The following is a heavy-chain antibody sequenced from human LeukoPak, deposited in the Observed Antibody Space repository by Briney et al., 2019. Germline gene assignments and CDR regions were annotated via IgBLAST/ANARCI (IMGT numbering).Heavy chain of an antibody. V-gene: IGHV3-48*01. D-gene: IGHD2-15*01. CDR2: ISSTSGDV. CDR1: GFTFSSYS. J-gene: IGHJ4*02. Sequence: PGGSLRLSCAASGFTFSSYSMNWVRQAPGKALEWISHISSTSGDVYYADSVKGRFTVSRDNAKNSPYLQMSSLRVEDTAIYYCAQKGGTDHWGQGTLVTVSS. CDR3: AQKGGTDH.